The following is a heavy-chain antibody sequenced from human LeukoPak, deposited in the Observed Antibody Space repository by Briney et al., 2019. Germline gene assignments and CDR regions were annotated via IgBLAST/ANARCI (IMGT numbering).Heavy chain of an antibody. D-gene: IGHD3-10*01. CDR3: ARAMVRGVIPY. CDR1: GFTFRAYA. CDR2: ISNDGTIQ. V-gene: IGHV3-30*04. J-gene: IGHJ4*02. Sequence: GGSLRLSCAASGFTFRAYAMHWVRQAPGKGLEWLAVISNDGTIQYYADSVRGRFTISRDNSRNIMNLQTDSLRPEDTALYYCARAMVRGVIPYWGQGTLVTVSS.